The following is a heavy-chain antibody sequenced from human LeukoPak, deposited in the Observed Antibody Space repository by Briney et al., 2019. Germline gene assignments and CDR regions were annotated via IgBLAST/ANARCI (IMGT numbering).Heavy chain of an antibody. J-gene: IGHJ6*02. V-gene: IGHV3-9*01. D-gene: IGHD5-12*01. CDR3: AKDAGLEGYYGMDV. Sequence: PGGSLRLSCAASGFTFYDYAMHWVRQAPGKGLEWVSGISWNSGSIGYADSVKGRFTISRDNAKNSLYLQMNSLRAEDTALYYCAKDAGLEGYYGMDVWGQGTTVTVSS. CDR1: GFTFYDYA. CDR2: ISWNSGSI.